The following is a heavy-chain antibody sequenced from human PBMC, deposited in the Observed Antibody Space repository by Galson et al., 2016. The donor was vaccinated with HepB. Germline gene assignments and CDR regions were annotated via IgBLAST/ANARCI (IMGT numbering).Heavy chain of an antibody. J-gene: IGHJ4*02. CDR1: GFTFSIYS. Sequence: LRLSCADYGFTFSIYSMNWVRQAPGKGLEWISHITSSSSVTYYADSVKGRFTISRDNAKKSLYLQMNSLRDEDTAVYYCANDWYGYMAYWGQGTLVTVSS. CDR2: ITSSSSVT. CDR3: ANDWYGYMAY. V-gene: IGHV3-48*02. D-gene: IGHD3-9*01.